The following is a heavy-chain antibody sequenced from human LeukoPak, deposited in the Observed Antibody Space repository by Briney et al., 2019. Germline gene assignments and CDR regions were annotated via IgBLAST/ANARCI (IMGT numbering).Heavy chain of an antibody. D-gene: IGHD2-15*01. J-gene: IGHJ4*02. CDR2: IKQDASEK. CDR3: ARFGMDAAIDY. CDR1: GFTFSGYW. V-gene: IGHV3-7*01. Sequence: GGSLRLSCAASGFTFSGYWMSWVRQAPGRGLEWVATIKQDASEKTYVDSVEGRFTSSRDNAKSSLFLQMDRLRAEDTAVYYCARFGMDAAIDYWGQGTLVTVSS.